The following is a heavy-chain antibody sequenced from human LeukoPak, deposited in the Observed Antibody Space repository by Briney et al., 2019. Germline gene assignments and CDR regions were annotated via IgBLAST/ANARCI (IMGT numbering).Heavy chain of an antibody. CDR3: AKDLQRGITMVRGAVDP. CDR2: ISYDGSNK. Sequence: PGRSLRLSCAASGFTFSSYGMHWVRQAPGKGLEWVAVISYDGSNKYYADSVKGRFTISRDNSKNTLYLQMNGLRAEDTAVYYCAKDLQRGITMVRGAVDPWGQGTLVTVSS. V-gene: IGHV3-30*18. CDR1: GFTFSSYG. D-gene: IGHD3-10*01. J-gene: IGHJ5*02.